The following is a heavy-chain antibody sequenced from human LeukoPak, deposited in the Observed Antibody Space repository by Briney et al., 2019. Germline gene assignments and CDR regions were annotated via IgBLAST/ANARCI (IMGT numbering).Heavy chain of an antibody. CDR3: TRVGTSPGLFNY. V-gene: IGHV1-46*01. J-gene: IGHJ4*02. Sequence: ASVKVSCKASGYTFTSYYMHWVRQAPGQGLEWMGIINPSGGSTNYAQKFHGRVTMTRDTSTSTVYMELSSLRSEDTAVYYCTRVGTSPGLFNYWGQGTLVTVSS. CDR2: INPSGGST. CDR1: GYTFTSYY.